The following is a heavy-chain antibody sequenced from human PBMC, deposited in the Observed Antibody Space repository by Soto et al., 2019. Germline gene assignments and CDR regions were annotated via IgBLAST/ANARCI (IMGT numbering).Heavy chain of an antibody. D-gene: IGHD6-19*01. V-gene: IGHV5-51*01. Sequence: EVQLVQSGAEVKKPGESLKISCKGSGYSFSTHWIAWVRQMPGKGLECMGVIYPDDSDVRYSPSFQGQVAISADTSVITAYLQWNSLKASATAMYFCARLPPISVAGGTIDYWGQGTLVTVSS. CDR3: ARLPPISVAGGTIDY. CDR1: GYSFSTHW. CDR2: IYPDDSDV. J-gene: IGHJ4*02.